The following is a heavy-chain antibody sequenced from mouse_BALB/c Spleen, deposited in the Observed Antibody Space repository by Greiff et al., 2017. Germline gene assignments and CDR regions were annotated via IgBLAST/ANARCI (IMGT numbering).Heavy chain of an antibody. J-gene: IGHJ4*01. Sequence: EVKLMESGGGLVKPGGSLKLSCAASGFTFSSYAMSWVRQTPEKRLEWVASISSGGSTYYPDSVKGRFTISRDNARNILYLQMSRLRSEDTAMYYCAREGAYYRYDENYYAMDYWGQGTSVTVSS. CDR2: ISSGGST. CDR3: AREGAYYRYDENYYAMDY. CDR1: GFTFSSYA. D-gene: IGHD2-14*01. V-gene: IGHV5-6-5*01.